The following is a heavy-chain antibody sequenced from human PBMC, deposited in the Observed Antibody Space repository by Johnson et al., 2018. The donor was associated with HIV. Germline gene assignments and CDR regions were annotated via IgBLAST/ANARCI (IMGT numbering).Heavy chain of an antibody. CDR3: ATDLFSLILEDDAFDT. CDR2: ISYDGSNK. Sequence: QVQLVESGGGVVHPGRSLRLSCVGSGFTFSSYGMHWVRQAPGKGLEWVAVISYDGSNKYYSAPVQDRFTISRDDSTNTLYLQMNSLKIEDTAVYYCATDLFSLILEDDAFDTWGQGTMVTVSS. V-gene: IGHV3-30*19. J-gene: IGHJ3*02. CDR1: GFTFSSYG.